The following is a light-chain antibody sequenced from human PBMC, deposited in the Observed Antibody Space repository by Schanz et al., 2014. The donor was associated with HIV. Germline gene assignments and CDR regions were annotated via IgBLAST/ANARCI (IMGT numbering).Light chain of an antibody. CDR2: ESD. CDR1: SGSISSAY. Sequence: FMLTQPHSVSESPGKTVTISCTRSSGSISSAYVQWYQHRPGSAPITLIYESDQRHSGVPARFSASIDSSSNSATLSISGLEAEDEADYFCHSSDGLSLGVFGGGTKLTVL. V-gene: IGLV6-57*04. J-gene: IGLJ3*02. CDR3: HSSDGLSLGV.